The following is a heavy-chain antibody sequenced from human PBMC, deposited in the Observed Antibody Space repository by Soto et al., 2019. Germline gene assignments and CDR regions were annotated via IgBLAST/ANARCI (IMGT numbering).Heavy chain of an antibody. D-gene: IGHD5-12*01. CDR3: ARQAGIVATSIYFDY. CDR1: GYTFTGYY. J-gene: IGHJ4*02. V-gene: IGHV1-2*04. Sequence: ASVKVSCKASGYTFTGYYMHWVRQAPGQGLEWMGWINPNSGGTNYAQKFQGWVTMTRDTSISTAYMELSRLRSEDTAVYYCARQAGIVATSIYFDYWGQGTLVTVSS. CDR2: INPNSGGT.